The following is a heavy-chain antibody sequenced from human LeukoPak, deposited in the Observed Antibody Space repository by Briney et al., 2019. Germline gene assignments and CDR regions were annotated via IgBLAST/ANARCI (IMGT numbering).Heavy chain of an antibody. CDR3: ARGGKRIMITSDAFDI. V-gene: IGHV4-59*01. Sequence: RSSETLSLTCTVSGGSISSYYWSWIRQPPGKGLEWIGYIYYSGSTNYNPSLKSRVTISVDTSKNQFSLKLSSVTAADTAVYYCARGGKRIMITSDAFDIWGQGTMVTVSS. CDR1: GGSISSYY. CDR2: IYYSGST. J-gene: IGHJ3*02. D-gene: IGHD3-16*01.